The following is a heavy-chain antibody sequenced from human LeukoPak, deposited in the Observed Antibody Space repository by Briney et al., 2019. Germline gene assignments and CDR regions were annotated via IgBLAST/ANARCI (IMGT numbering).Heavy chain of an antibody. J-gene: IGHJ4*02. D-gene: IGHD2-15*01. CDR2: ISSGGDSI. Sequence: GGSLRLSCAASGFSFSDYAMTWVRQTPGKGLEWVSVISSGGDSIDYADSMKGRFTVSRDNSKNTLYLQMNSLRAEDTAVYYCARDPGDIYCSGGSCYFFDYWGQGTLVTVSS. V-gene: IGHV3-23*01. CDR1: GFSFSDYA. CDR3: ARDPGDIYCSGGSCYFFDY.